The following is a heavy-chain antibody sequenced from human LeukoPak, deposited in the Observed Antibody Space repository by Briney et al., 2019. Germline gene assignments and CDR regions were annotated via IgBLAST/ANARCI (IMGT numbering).Heavy chain of an antibody. Sequence: SETLSLTCTVSGGSISSSSYYWGWIRQPPGKGLEWIGSIYYSGSTYYSPSVRSRVTISVDTSKNQFPLKLSSVTAADTAVYYCARLMRAAAGFHYYYYGMDVWGQGTTVTVSS. CDR2: IYYSGST. J-gene: IGHJ6*02. D-gene: IGHD6-13*01. CDR1: GGSISSSSYY. V-gene: IGHV4-39*01. CDR3: ARLMRAAAGFHYYYYGMDV.